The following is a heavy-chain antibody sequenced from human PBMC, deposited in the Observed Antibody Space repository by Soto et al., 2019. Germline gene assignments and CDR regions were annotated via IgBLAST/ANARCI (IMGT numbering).Heavy chain of an antibody. V-gene: IGHV3-21*01. CDR1: GFTFSSYS. J-gene: IGHJ4*02. Sequence: GGSLRLSCAASGFTFSSYSMNWVRQAPGKGLEWVSSISSSSSYIYYADSVKGRFTISRDNAKNSLYLQMNSLRAEDTAVYYCAREGAAARPAFGPGPYDYWGQGTLVTVSS. CDR3: AREGAAARPAFGPGPYDY. D-gene: IGHD6-6*01. CDR2: ISSSSSYI.